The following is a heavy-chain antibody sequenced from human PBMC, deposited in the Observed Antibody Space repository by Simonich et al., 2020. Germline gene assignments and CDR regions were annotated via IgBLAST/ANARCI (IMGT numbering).Heavy chain of an antibody. J-gene: IGHJ5*02. V-gene: IGHV3-33*01. CDR2: MWYYGSNK. D-gene: IGHD6-13*01. Sequence: QVQLVESGGGVVQPGRSLRLSCAASGFTFSSYCMHWVRQAPGEGVEWWGVMWYYGSNKYYADSGKCRFTISRDNSKNTLYLQMNSLRAEDTAVYYCARAYSSSWYNWFDPWGQGTLVTVSS. CDR1: GFTFSSYC. CDR3: ARAYSSSWYNWFDP.